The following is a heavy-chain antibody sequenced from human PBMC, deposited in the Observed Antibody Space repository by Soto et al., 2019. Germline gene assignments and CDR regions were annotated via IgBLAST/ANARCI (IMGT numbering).Heavy chain of an antibody. J-gene: IGHJ4*02. V-gene: IGHV1-18*01. CDR3: ARGSEDWYNWNYVDY. CDR2: ISAYNGNT. CDR1: GYTFTSYG. D-gene: IGHD1-20*01. Sequence: GASVKVSCKASGYTFTSYGISWVRQAPGQGLEWMGWISAYNGNTNYAQKLQGRVTMTTDTSTSTAYMELRSLRSDGTAVYYCARGSEDWYNWNYVDYWGQGTLVTVSS.